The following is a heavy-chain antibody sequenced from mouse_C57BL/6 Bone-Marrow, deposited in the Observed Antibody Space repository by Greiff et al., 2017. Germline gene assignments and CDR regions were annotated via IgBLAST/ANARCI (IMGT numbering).Heavy chain of an antibody. J-gene: IGHJ2*01. V-gene: IGHV1-18*01. D-gene: IGHD2-3*01. CDR1: GYTFTDYN. CDR3: ARGCGYFYFDY. CDR2: INPNNGGT. Sequence: SGPELVKPGASVKIPCKASGYTFTDYNMDWVKQSHGKSLEWIGDINPNNGGTIYNQKFKGKATLTLDKSSNTAYMELRSLTSEDTAVYYCARGCGYFYFDYWGQGTTRTVSS.